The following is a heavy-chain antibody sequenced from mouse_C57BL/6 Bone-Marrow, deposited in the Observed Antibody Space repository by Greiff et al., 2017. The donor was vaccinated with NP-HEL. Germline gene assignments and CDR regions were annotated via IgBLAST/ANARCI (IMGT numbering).Heavy chain of an antibody. D-gene: IGHD3-2*02. J-gene: IGHJ3*01. V-gene: IGHV5-4*03. CDR1: GFTFSSYA. Sequence: EVKVEESGGGLVKPGGSLKLSCAASGFTFSSYAMSWVRQTPEKRLEWVATISDGGSYTYYPDNVKGRFTISRDNAKNNLYLQMSHLKSEDTAMYYCATAQASFAYWGQGTLVTVSA. CDR2: ISDGGSYT. CDR3: ATAQASFAY.